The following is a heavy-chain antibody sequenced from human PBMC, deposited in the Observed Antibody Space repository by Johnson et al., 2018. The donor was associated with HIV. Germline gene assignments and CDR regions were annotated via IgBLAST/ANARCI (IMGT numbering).Heavy chain of an antibody. J-gene: IGHJ3*02. Sequence: QVQLVESGGGVVQPGRSLRLSCAASGFTFSSYAMHWVRQAPGKGLEWVAIISYDGSNKYYADSVKGRFTISRDNSRSTVYLHMINLRADDTAVYYCARDRRGHLSWSSDAFDIWGQGTMVTVSS. CDR3: ARDRRGHLSWSSDAFDI. V-gene: IGHV3-30-3*01. CDR1: GFTFSSYA. D-gene: IGHD6-13*01. CDR2: ISYDGSNK.